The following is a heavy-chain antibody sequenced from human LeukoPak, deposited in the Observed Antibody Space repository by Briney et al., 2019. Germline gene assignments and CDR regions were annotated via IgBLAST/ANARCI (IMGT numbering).Heavy chain of an antibody. V-gene: IGHV4-4*07. CDR2: IYTSGSTT. CDR3: ARDSFYGGSSCFDP. Sequence: SETLSLTRSVSGGSISSYYWSWIRQPAGKGLEWIGRIYTSGSTTNYNPSLKSRVTLSVDMSKNLFSLRLSSVTAADTAVYYCARDSFYGGSSCFDPWGQGTLVTVSS. D-gene: IGHD4-23*01. J-gene: IGHJ5*02. CDR1: GGSISSYY.